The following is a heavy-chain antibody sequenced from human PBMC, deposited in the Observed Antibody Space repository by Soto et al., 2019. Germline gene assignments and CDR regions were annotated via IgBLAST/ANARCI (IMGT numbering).Heavy chain of an antibody. Sequence: SETLSLTCAVYGGSFSGYYWSWIRQPPGKGLEWIGEINHSGSTNYNPSLKSRVTISVDTSKNQFSLKLSSVTAADTAVYYCARGLYGIAARPFDYWGQGTLVTVSS. CDR2: INHSGST. CDR3: ARGLYGIAARPFDY. J-gene: IGHJ4*02. V-gene: IGHV4-34*01. CDR1: GGSFSGYY. D-gene: IGHD6-6*01.